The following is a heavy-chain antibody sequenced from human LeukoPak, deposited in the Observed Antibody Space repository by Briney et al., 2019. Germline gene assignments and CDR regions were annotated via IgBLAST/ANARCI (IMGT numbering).Heavy chain of an antibody. CDR3: TKDPLGGGSSLINWFDS. V-gene: IGHV3-23*01. CDR2: IGAYAART. CDR1: GFDFSSYA. D-gene: IGHD1-26*01. J-gene: IGHJ5*01. Sequence: GGSLRLSCIASGFDFSSYAMTWVRQAPGRGLEWVSTIGAYAARTYYADSVKGRFTTSRENSKSTLSLQMNSLRAEDTALYYCTKDPLGGGSSLINWFDSWGQGVWVTVSS.